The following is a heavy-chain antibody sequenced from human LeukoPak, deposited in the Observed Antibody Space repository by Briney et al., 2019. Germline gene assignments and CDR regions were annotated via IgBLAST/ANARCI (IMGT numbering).Heavy chain of an antibody. J-gene: IGHJ4*02. CDR1: GGSISSGSYY. CDR2: IYTSGST. Sequence: KPSQTLSLTCTVSGGSISSGSYYWSWIRQPAGKGLEWIGRIYTSGSTNYNPSLKSRVTIPVDTSKNQFSLKLSSVTAADTAVYYCARGGNQIDYWGQGTLVTVSS. V-gene: IGHV4-61*02. D-gene: IGHD4-23*01. CDR3: ARGGNQIDY.